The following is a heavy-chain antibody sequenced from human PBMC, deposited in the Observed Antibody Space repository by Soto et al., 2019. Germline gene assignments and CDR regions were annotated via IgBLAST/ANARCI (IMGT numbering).Heavy chain of an antibody. CDR1: GGTFSSDT. CDR3: VTSGGMATIKYSSYYRLGV. Sequence: QVQLVQSGAEVKKPGSSVKVSCKASGGTFSSDTISWVRQAPGQGLEWMGRIIPIIGIANYVQKFQGRVTSTADKSTSTAYSRMGRLTVEVTLVSYCVTSGGMATIKYSSYYRLGVWGQGTTVTVSS. J-gene: IGHJ6*02. CDR2: IIPIIGIA. V-gene: IGHV1-69*02. D-gene: IGHD5-12*01.